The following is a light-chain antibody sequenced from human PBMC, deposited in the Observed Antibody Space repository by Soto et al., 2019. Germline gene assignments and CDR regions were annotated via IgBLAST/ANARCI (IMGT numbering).Light chain of an antibody. CDR1: QTITTD. CDR3: QQTYSTPHT. V-gene: IGKV1-39*01. CDR2: AAI. Sequence: DIQMTQSPSSLSASVGERLTITCRESQTITTDLNWYQHKPGKAPKLLSYAAISLQSGVPSRLSGSGSGTDFTLTISSLQPEDFATYYCQQTYSTPHTFGQVTKVDIK. J-gene: IGKJ2*01.